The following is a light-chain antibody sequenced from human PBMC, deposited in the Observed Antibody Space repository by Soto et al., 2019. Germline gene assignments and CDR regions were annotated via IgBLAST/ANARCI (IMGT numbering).Light chain of an antibody. V-gene: IGKV3-11*01. J-gene: IGKJ4*01. CDR1: QSVGDF. CDR2: AAS. Sequence: EIVLTQSLATLSLSPGERATLTCRASQSVGDFLGWYQQKPGQAPRLLIYAASQRATGVPARFSASGSGTDFTLTISSLEPEDFAIYYCQQREDWPRAFGGGTKVDIK. CDR3: QQREDWPRA.